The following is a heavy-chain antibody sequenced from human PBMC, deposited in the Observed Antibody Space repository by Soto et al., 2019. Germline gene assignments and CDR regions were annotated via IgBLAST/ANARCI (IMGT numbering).Heavy chain of an antibody. J-gene: IGHJ4*02. CDR2: ISSTGRTK. D-gene: IGHD3-22*01. V-gene: IGHV3-48*02. CDR3: ARLWADSSGYFINDFDY. CDR1: GFTFSTNS. Sequence: GGSLRLSCAASGFTFSTNSLHWVRQAPGKGLEWISYISSTGRTKYYADSVKGRFTISRDNGKTSLYLEMNSLRDEDTAVYYCARLWADSSGYFINDFDYWGQGTLVTVSS.